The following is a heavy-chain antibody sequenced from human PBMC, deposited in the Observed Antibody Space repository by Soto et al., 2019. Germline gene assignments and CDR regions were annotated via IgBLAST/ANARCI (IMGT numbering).Heavy chain of an antibody. J-gene: IGHJ4*02. Sequence: LSLTCTVSGGSISSCDYYWSWIRQPPGKGLEWIGYIYYSGSTYYNPSLKSRVTISVDTSKNQFSLKLSSVTAADTAVYYCARGVSSYDSSGYYYGGYFDYWGQGTLVTVS. CDR3: ARGVSSYDSSGYYYGGYFDY. D-gene: IGHD3-22*01. CDR2: IYYSGST. CDR1: GGSISSCDYY. V-gene: IGHV4-30-4*01.